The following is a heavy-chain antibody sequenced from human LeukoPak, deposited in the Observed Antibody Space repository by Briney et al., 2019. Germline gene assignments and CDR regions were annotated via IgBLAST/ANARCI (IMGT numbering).Heavy chain of an antibody. CDR2: INPNSGGT. V-gene: IGHV1-2*02. J-gene: IGHJ4*02. Sequence: GASVKVSCKASGYTFTGYYMHWVRQAPGQGLEWMGWINPNSGGTNYAQKFQGRVTMTRDTSISTANMELSRLRSDDTAVYYCAREDIAAAVNFDYWGQGTLVTVSS. D-gene: IGHD6-13*01. CDR3: AREDIAAAVNFDY. CDR1: GYTFTGYY.